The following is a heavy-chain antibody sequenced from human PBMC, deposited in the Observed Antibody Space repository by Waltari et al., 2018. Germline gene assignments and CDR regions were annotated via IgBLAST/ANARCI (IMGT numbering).Heavy chain of an antibody. CDR1: GFTFSTYE. V-gene: IGHV3-48*03. J-gene: IGHJ4*02. D-gene: IGHD2-2*01. CDR3: ARRYCSSTSCTIDY. Sequence: EVQLVESGGGLVQPGGSLKLSCAASGFTFSTYEMNWVRQAPGKGLEWVSYISSSGTTTFYEDSVKGQFTISRDNSNNSLYLQMNSLRAEDTSVYYCARRYCSSTSCTIDYWGQGTLVTVSS. CDR2: ISSSGTTT.